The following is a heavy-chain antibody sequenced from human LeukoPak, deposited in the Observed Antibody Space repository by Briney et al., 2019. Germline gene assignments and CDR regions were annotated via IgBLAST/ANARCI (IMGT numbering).Heavy chain of an antibody. CDR3: AKAFSGWYLYYFDY. V-gene: IGHV3-11*01. Sequence: TPGGSLRLSCAASGFTFSDYYVSWIRQAPGKGLEWVSYISSSGSTIYYADSVKGRFTISRDNSKNTLFLQMNSLRAEDTAVYYCAKAFSGWYLYYFDYWGQGTLVTVSS. CDR1: GFTFSDYY. CDR2: ISSSGSTI. D-gene: IGHD6-19*01. J-gene: IGHJ4*02.